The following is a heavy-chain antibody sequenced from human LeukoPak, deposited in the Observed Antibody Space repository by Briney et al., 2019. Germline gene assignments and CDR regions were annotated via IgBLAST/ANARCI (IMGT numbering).Heavy chain of an antibody. CDR2: ISYSSTTI. D-gene: IGHD2/OR15-2a*01. CDR3: ASFLGGSSDY. J-gene: IGHJ4*02. Sequence: PGGSLRLSCAASGFTFSSYSMNWVRQPPEKGLEWVSYISYSSTTIYYADSPKRRFTITRDNAKNSLYLQMTSLRADDTAVYYCASFLGGSSDYWGQGTLVTVSS. V-gene: IGHV3-48*01. CDR1: GFTFSSYS.